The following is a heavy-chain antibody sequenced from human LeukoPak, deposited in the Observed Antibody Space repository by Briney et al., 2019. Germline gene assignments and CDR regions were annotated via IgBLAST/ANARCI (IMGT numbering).Heavy chain of an antibody. Sequence: SETLSLTCTVSGASLSGNYWTWIRQPPGKELEWIGCIYYTGNTNHYSGSTNYNPSLKSRVTISVDTSKNQFSLKLSSVTVSDTAVYYCAKDSNSYLDYWGQGTLVTVSS. CDR2: IYYTGNTNHYSGST. CDR3: AKDSNSYLDY. V-gene: IGHV4-59*01. D-gene: IGHD5-18*01. J-gene: IGHJ4*02. CDR1: GASLSGNY.